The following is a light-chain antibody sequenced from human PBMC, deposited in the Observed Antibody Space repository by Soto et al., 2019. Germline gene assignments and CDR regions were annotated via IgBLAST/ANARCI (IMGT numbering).Light chain of an antibody. CDR2: GES. V-gene: IGKV3-15*01. J-gene: IGKJ1*01. Sequence: VLTQSPATLSFSLGESATLSCRASLFISTNLVWYQQKTGQAPRLLISGESTRATGVPDRLSGSGSATEFNLTISRLQSEDLAVYYCQKHNNWPPTFGQGTKVDIK. CDR3: QKHNNWPPT. CDR1: LFISTN.